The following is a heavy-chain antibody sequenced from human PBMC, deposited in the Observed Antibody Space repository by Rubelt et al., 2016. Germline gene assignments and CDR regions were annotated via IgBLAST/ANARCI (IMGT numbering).Heavy chain of an antibody. CDR1: GFTFSSYG. J-gene: IGHJ4*02. D-gene: IGHD5-24*01. CDR3: ARDQMALDY. Sequence: QVQLVESGGGVVQPGRSLRLSCAASGFTFSSYGMHWVRQAPGKGLEWVAVISYDGSNKYFADSGKGRFTISRDNSKNTLYLQMNSLRAEDTAVYYCARDQMALDYWGQGTLVTVSS. CDR2: ISYDGSNK. V-gene: IGHV3-30*03.